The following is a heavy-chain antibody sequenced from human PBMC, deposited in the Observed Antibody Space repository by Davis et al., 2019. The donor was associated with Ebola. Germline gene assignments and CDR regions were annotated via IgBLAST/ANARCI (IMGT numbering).Heavy chain of an antibody. CDR1: GFTFSGSA. J-gene: IGHJ4*02. Sequence: GGSLRLSCAASGFTFSGSAMHWXRQASGKGLEGVGRIRSKANSYATAYAASVKGRFTISRDDSKNTAYLQMNSLKTEDTAVYYCTGNSGIKDYWGQGTLVTVSS. V-gene: IGHV3-73*01. CDR2: IRSKANSYAT. D-gene: IGHD1-26*01. CDR3: TGNSGIKDY.